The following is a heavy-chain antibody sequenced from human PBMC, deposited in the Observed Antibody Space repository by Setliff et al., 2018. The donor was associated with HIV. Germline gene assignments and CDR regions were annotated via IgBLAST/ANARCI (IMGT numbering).Heavy chain of an antibody. Sequence: SETLSLTCTVSGGSISSYYWSWIRQPAGKGLEWIGRIYTSGSTNYNPSLKSRVTMSVDTSRNQFSLKLSSVTAADTAVYYCTRGAEVLRLGLWGQGTLVTVSS. CDR3: TRGAEVLRLGL. J-gene: IGHJ5*02. CDR2: IYTSGST. V-gene: IGHV4-4*07. CDR1: GGSISSYY. D-gene: IGHD3-10*01.